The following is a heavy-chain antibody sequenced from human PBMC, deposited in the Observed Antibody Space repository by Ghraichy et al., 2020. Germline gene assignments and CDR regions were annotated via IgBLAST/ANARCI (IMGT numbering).Heavy chain of an antibody. CDR2: IIPILGIA. D-gene: IGHD3-22*01. Sequence: SVKVSCKASGGTFSSYAISWVRQAPGQGLEWMGRIIPILGIANYAQKFQGRVTITADKSTSTAYMELSSLRSEDTAVYYCARDHYYDSSGYFNWFDPWGQGTLVTVSS. V-gene: IGHV1-69*04. CDR1: GGTFSSYA. CDR3: ARDHYYDSSGYFNWFDP. J-gene: IGHJ5*02.